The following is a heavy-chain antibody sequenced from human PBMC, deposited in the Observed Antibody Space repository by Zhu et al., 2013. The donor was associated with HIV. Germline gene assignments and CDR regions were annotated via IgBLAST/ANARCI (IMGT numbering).Heavy chain of an antibody. CDR1: GYLFSNYY. J-gene: IGHJ4*02. CDR3: SRGGAFDY. CDR2: MNPNSGGT. Sequence: QVLLVQSGTEVKKPGASVKVSCRASGYLFSNYYIHWVRQAPGQGLEWMGWMNPNSGGTNYAQKFQGRLSMTRDTSFSTAYMELNRLESDDTAVYFCSRGGAFDYWGQGALVTVSS. V-gene: IGHV1-2*02.